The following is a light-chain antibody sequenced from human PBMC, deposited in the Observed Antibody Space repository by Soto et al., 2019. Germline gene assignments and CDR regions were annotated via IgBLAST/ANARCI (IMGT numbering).Light chain of an antibody. CDR3: QHSGTSHLT. CDR2: GAS. J-gene: IGKJ1*01. CDR1: QRVIGNT. Sequence: EIVLTQSPGTLSLSPGDRATLSCRASQRVIGNTLAWYQHKPGQPPRLLIYGASNRATGIPDRFSGSGSGTDFTLTVRSLESEDFAVYYCQHSGTSHLTFGQGTNVEIK. V-gene: IGKV3-20*01.